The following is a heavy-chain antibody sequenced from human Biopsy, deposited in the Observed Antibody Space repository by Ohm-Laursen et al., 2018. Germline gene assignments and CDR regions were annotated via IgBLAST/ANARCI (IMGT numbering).Heavy chain of an antibody. CDR3: ARADASTFDS. CDR2: INPGSGDT. J-gene: IGHJ4*02. Sequence: ASVKVSCKASGYSFTSYYLHWVRQAPGQGLEWMGLINPGSGDTTLAQKFQGRVSLTRDTSADTAYMKLTSLTSEDTATYYCARADASTFDSWGQGTLVTVSS. CDR1: GYSFTSYY. V-gene: IGHV1-46*01.